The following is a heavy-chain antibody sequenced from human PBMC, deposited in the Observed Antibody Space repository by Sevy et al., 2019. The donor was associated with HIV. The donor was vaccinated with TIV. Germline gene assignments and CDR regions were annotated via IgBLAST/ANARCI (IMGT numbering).Heavy chain of an antibody. V-gene: IGHV3-11*04. CDR2: ISGIDGTM. D-gene: IGHD5-18*01. J-gene: IGHJ6*03. CDR3: ARQTGDTAFVPYNYYFYMDV. Sequence: GGSLRLSCAASGFTFSDYYMTWIRQAPGKGLEWVSYISGIDGTMYYANSVKGRFTISRDNVKRSLYLQMNSLRADDTAVYFCARQTGDTAFVPYNYYFYMDVWGKGTTVTVSS. CDR1: GFTFSDYY.